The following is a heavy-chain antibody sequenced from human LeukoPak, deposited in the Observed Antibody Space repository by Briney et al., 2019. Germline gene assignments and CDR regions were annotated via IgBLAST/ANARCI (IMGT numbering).Heavy chain of an antibody. D-gene: IGHD1-26*01. CDR2: ISSTSSTI. J-gene: IGHJ4*02. Sequence: GGSLRLSCAASGFTFSSYWMHWVRQAPGKGLEWISYISSTSSTISYADSVKGRFTISRDNSKNSLYLQMNSLRTEDTALYYCAKDRRVGATGGIDYWGQGTLVTVSS. V-gene: IGHV3-48*04. CDR3: AKDRRVGATGGIDY. CDR1: GFTFSSYW.